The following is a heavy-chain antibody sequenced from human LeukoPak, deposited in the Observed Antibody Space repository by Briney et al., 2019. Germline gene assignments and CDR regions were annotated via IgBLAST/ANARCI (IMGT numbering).Heavy chain of an antibody. Sequence: PGGSLRLSCAASGFTFSSYAMHWVRLAPGKGLEWVAVISYDGSNKYYADSVKGRFTISRDNSKNTLYLQMNSLRAEDTAVYYCARAHSGWYAFDYWGQGTLVTVSS. V-gene: IGHV3-30-3*01. CDR2: ISYDGSNK. CDR1: GFTFSSYA. J-gene: IGHJ4*02. CDR3: ARAHSGWYAFDY. D-gene: IGHD6-19*01.